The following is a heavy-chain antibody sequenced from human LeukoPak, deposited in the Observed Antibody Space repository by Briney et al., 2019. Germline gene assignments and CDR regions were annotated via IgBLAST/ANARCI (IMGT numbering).Heavy chain of an antibody. CDR1: GYTFTSYD. V-gene: IGHV1-8*01. J-gene: IGHJ6*03. CDR2: MNPNSGNT. CDR3: ARVSYYGSGSYLSYYYYMDV. D-gene: IGHD3-10*01. Sequence: ASVKVSCKASGYTFTSYDINWVRQATGQGLEWMGWMNPNSGNTGYAQKFQGRVTMTRNTSISTAYMELSSLRSEDTAVYYCARVSYYGSGSYLSYYYYMDVWGKGTTVTVSS.